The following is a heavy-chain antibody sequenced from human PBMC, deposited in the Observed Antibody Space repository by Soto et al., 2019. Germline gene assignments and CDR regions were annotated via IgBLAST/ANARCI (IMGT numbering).Heavy chain of an antibody. Sequence: GGSLSISCKASGFSFSRSWIYWMRQRPGKGLEWVSRISSDGATASLPDSVEGRFAASRDNAKSEVFLQMNSPRVDHTGVYFCSRVQPARFPTYFDQWDQGVLVTVSS. CDR3: SRVQPARFPTYFDQ. CDR1: GFSFSRSW. D-gene: IGHD2-21*01. J-gene: IGHJ4*02. V-gene: IGHV3-74*01. CDR2: ISSDGATA.